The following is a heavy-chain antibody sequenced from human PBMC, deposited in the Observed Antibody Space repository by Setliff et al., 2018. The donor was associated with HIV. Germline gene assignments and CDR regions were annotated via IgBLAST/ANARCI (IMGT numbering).Heavy chain of an antibody. CDR1: GGSLSSGSHY. CDR2: FYTSGTT. Sequence: PSETLSLTCSVSGGSLSSGSHYCTWLRQAAGKGLEWIGHFYTSGTTNYNPSLESRVTISVDTSKNQFSLKLSSVTAADAAVYYCARVSRLHPFDPWGQGVLVTVSS. D-gene: IGHD2-15*01. J-gene: IGHJ5*02. V-gene: IGHV4-61*09. CDR3: ARVSRLHPFDP.